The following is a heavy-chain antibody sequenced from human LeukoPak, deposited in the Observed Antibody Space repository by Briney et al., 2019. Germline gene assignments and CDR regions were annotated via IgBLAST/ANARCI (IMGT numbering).Heavy chain of an antibody. J-gene: IGHJ4*02. CDR1: GFSVSSNY. CDR3: ARFMRGSVDC. D-gene: IGHD3-16*01. V-gene: IGHV3-53*01. Sequence: PGGSLRLSCAASGFSVSSNYMSWVRQAPGKGLEWVSVIYSGGGIDYADSVKGRFTISRDNSRNTLYLQTNSLRAEDTAVYYCARFMRGSVDCWGQGTLVTVSS. CDR2: IYSGGGI.